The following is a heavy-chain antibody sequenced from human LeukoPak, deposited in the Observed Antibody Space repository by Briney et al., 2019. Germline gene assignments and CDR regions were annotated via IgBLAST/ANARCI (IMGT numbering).Heavy chain of an antibody. J-gene: IGHJ4*02. Sequence: SETLSLTCAVSGYSISSGYYWGWIRQPPGKGLEWNGSIYHSGSTYYNPSPKSRVTISVDTSKNQFSLKLSSVTAADTAVYYCAREHCGGDCYLDYWGQGTLVTVSS. CDR3: AREHCGGDCYLDY. CDR2: IYHSGST. CDR1: GYSISSGYY. D-gene: IGHD2-21*02. V-gene: IGHV4-38-2*02.